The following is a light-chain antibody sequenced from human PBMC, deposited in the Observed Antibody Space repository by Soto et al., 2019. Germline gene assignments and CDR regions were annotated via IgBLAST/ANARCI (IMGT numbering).Light chain of an antibody. CDR3: LLSYSGTNWV. J-gene: IGLJ3*02. Sequence: QSVLTQPPSVSGAPGQSITISCSGSSSNIGAPYNVNWYQQLPGRAPKVIIYGNNHRPSGVPDRFSGSKSGASASLAITGLQAEDEADYYCLLSYSGTNWVFGGGTQLTVL. CDR2: GNN. V-gene: IGLV1-40*01. CDR1: SSNIGAPYN.